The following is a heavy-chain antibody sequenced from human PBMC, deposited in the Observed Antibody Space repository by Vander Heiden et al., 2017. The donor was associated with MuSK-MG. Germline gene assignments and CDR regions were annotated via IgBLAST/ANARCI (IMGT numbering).Heavy chain of an antibody. CDR1: GGTFRSYA. Sequence: HVQLLQSGPEVKKPGSSVKVSCKASGGTFRSYAISWVRQAPGQGLEWRGGLIPIFGTANPAHKYQCRVTITADESSSTVCIQLSSLSSHDPDVDYCGRGLCLSSGERGYYHYWVQGTLITVSS. J-gene: IGHJ4*02. CDR3: GRGLCLSSGERGYYHY. V-gene: IGHV1-69*01. D-gene: IGHD3-10*02. CDR2: LIPIFGTA.